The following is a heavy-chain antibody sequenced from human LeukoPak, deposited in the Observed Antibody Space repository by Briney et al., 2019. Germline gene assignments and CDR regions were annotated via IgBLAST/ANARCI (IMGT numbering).Heavy chain of an antibody. CDR3: ARDSGTTGEVKFDP. Sequence: TSETLSLSCTVSGGSINSYWSWIRQPAGKGLEWIGRISGSGTITYNPALQSRLSISIDTSKNQFSLKLMSVTAADTAVYYCARDSGTTGEVKFDPWGQGTLVTVSS. CDR2: ISGSGTI. V-gene: IGHV4-4*07. D-gene: IGHD3-10*01. J-gene: IGHJ5*02. CDR1: GGSINSY.